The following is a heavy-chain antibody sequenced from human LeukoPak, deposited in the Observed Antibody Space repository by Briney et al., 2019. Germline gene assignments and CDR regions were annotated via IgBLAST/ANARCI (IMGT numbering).Heavy chain of an antibody. Sequence: PSETLSLTCTVSGGSISSSSYYWGWIRQPPGKGLEWIGSIYYSGSTYYNPSLKSRVTISVDTSKSQFSLKLSSVTAADTAVYYCASSYCSSTSCYYFDNWFDPWGQGTLVTVSS. CDR3: ASSYCSSTSCYYFDNWFDP. J-gene: IGHJ5*02. D-gene: IGHD2-2*01. CDR2: IYYSGST. V-gene: IGHV4-39*01. CDR1: GGSISSSSYY.